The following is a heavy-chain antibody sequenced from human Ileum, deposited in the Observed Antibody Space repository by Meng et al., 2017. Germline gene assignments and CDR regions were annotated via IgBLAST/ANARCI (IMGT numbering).Heavy chain of an antibody. V-gene: IGHV4-4*02. J-gene: IGHJ5*01. D-gene: IGHD2-2*01. CDR2: IYHSGSP. CDR1: GGSISSSNW. Sequence: QVQPQGPGPRLVKPCGPLPLTCAVSGGSISSSNWWSWVRQAPGKGLEWIGEIYHSGSPNYNPSLKSRVTISVDKSQNQFSLKLNSVTAADTAVYYCARVVGGPASMSGWFDPWGQGTLVTVSS. CDR3: ARVVGGPASMSGWFDP.